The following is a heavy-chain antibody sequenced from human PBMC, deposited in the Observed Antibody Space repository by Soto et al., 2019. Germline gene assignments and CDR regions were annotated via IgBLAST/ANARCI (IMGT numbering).Heavy chain of an antibody. Sequence: GGSLRLSCAASGFTFSDYHMSWIRQAPGKGLEWVSYISGSSTYTNYADSVTGRFTISRDNAKNSLYLQMNSLRAEDTALYYCVRGYRAPDYWGQGTLVTVSS. V-gene: IGHV3-11*06. J-gene: IGHJ4*02. CDR1: GFTFSDYH. D-gene: IGHD1-1*01. CDR2: ISGSSTYT. CDR3: VRGYRAPDY.